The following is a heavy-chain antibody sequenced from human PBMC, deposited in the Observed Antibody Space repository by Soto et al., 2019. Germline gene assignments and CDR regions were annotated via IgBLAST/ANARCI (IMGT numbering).Heavy chain of an antibody. V-gene: IGHV3-48*02. CDR2: ISSSSSTI. CDR1: GFTFSSYS. D-gene: IGHD3-22*01. CDR3: ARGPMYYDSSGYYLTFDY. J-gene: IGHJ4*02. Sequence: EVQLVESGGGLVQPGGSLRLSCAASGFTFSSYSMNWVRQAPGKGLEWVSYISSSSSTIYYADSVKGRFTISRDNAKNSLYLQMNSLRDEDTAVYYCARGPMYYDSSGYYLTFDYWGQRTLVTVSS.